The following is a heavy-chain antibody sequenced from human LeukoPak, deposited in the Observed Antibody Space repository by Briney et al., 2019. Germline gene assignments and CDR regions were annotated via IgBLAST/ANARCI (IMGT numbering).Heavy chain of an antibody. CDR3: GKERYGSSSVVDY. D-gene: IGHD6-6*01. Sequence: GGSLRLSCAASGFTFSSYSMNWVRQAPGKGLEWVSYISSSSSTIYYADSVKGRFTISRDNVKNSLYLQMNSLRAEDTAVYHCGKERYGSSSVVDYWGHGTLVTVSS. V-gene: IGHV3-48*01. CDR1: GFTFSSYS. CDR2: ISSSSSTI. J-gene: IGHJ4*01.